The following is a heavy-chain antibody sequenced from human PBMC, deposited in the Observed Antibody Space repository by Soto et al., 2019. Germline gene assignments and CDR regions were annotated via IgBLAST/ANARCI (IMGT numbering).Heavy chain of an antibody. CDR2: IRAYNCNT. CDR3: ARAWVVVTAPDY. V-gene: IGHV1-18*01. D-gene: IGHD2-21*02. J-gene: IGHJ4*02. CDR1: GYTFTSYG. Sequence: GASMKVSCKASGYTFTSYGISWVRQAPGQGLERKGWIRAYNCNTNYAQKIKGKITKTTNTSTSTAYMELRSLISDDTAVYYCARAWVVVTAPDYWGQGTLVTVSS.